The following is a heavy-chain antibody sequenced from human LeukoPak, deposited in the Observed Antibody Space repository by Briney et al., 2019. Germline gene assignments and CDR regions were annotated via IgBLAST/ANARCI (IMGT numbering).Heavy chain of an antibody. CDR3: ARKRLADLGDDTSFGGTPFDS. D-gene: IGHD3-16*01. V-gene: IGHV3-48*03. CDR2: ITSGGSVI. CDR1: GFTFKTYH. Sequence: GGSLRLSCVASGFTFKTYHMNWVRQAPGKGLEWLSGITSGGSVIYYADSVKGRFTISRDDAMNPVFLQMSGLTVDDTAVYYCARKRLADLGDDTSFGGTPFDSWGQGTLVIVSS. J-gene: IGHJ4*02.